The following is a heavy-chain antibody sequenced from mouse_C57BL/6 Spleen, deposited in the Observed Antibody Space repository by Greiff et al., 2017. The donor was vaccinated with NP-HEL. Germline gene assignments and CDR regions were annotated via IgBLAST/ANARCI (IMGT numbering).Heavy chain of an antibody. D-gene: IGHD2-4*01. CDR3: ASEGLRPWYFDV. CDR1: GFTFSDYG. J-gene: IGHJ1*03. V-gene: IGHV5-17*01. CDR2: ISSGSSTI. Sequence: EVKLMESGGRLVKPGGSLKLSCAASGFTFSDYGMHWVRQAPEKGLEWVAYISSGSSTIYYADTVKGRFTISRDNAKNTLFLQMTSLRSEDTAMYYCASEGLRPWYFDVWGTGTTVTVSS.